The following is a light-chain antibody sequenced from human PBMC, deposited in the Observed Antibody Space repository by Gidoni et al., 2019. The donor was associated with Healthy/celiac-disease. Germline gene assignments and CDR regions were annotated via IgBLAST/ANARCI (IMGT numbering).Light chain of an antibody. Sequence: QSALTQPASVSGSPGQSLTISCTGTSSDVGGYNYVSWYQQHPGKAPKLMIYDVSNRPSGVSTRFSGSKSGNTASLTISGLQAEDEADYYCSSYTSSSTLYVFGTGTKVTVL. V-gene: IGLV2-14*01. J-gene: IGLJ1*01. CDR1: SSDVGGYNY. CDR3: SSYTSSSTLYV. CDR2: DVS.